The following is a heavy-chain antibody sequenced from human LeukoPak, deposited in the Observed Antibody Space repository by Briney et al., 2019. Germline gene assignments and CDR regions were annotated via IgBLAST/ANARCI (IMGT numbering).Heavy chain of an antibody. J-gene: IGHJ4*02. Sequence: PGRSLRLSCAASGFTFSSYGMHWVRQAPGKGLEWVANIKQDGSEKYYVDSVKGRFTISRDNAKNSLYLQMNSLRAEDTAVYYCVRDKVGFDYWGQGTLVTVSS. V-gene: IGHV3-7*03. CDR1: GFTFSSYG. CDR2: IKQDGSEK. CDR3: VRDKVGFDY.